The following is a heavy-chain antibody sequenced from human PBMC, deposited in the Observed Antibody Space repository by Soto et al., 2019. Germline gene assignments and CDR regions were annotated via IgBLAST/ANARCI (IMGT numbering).Heavy chain of an antibody. CDR1: GFTVSSNY. J-gene: IGHJ6*02. CDR2: IYSGGST. D-gene: IGHD4-4*01. CDR3: ARGGGNSIYYYGMDV. V-gene: IGHV3-53*04. Sequence: EVQLVESGGGLVQPGGSLRLSCAASGFTVSSNYMSWVRQAPGKGLEWVSVIYSGGSTYYADSVKGRFTISRHHSKNTLYLQMNSLRAEDTAVYYCARGGGNSIYYYGMDVWGQGTTVTVSS.